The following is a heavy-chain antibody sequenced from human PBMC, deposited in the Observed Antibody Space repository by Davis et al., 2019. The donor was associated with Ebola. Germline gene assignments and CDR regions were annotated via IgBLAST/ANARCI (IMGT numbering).Heavy chain of an antibody. CDR1: GGSISSYY. J-gene: IGHJ5*02. Sequence: SETLSLTCTVSGGSISSYYWSCIRQPPGKGLEWIGYIYYSGSTNYNPSLKSRVTISVDTSKNQFSLKLSSVTAADTAVYYCAREAMMVWFDPWGQGTLVTVSS. V-gene: IGHV4-59*12. CDR3: AREAMMVWFDP. D-gene: IGHD3-22*01. CDR2: IYYSGST.